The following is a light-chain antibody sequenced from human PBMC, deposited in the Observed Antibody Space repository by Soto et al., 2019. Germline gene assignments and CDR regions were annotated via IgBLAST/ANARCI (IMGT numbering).Light chain of an antibody. CDR1: QSVSSN. CDR3: QQYNNWPPWT. CDR2: GAS. V-gene: IGKV3-15*01. Sequence: EIVMTQSPATLSVSPGERATLSCRASQSVSSNLAWYQHKPGQAPRLLIYGASTRVTGIPARFSGSGSGTEFTLTITSLQSEDFAVYYCQQYNNWPPWTFGQGTKVDIK. J-gene: IGKJ1*01.